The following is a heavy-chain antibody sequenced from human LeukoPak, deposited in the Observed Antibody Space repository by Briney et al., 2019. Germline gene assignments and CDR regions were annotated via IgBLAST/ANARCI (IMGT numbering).Heavy chain of an antibody. V-gene: IGHV3-23*01. D-gene: IGHD1-26*01. CDR2: ISGSGGST. Sequence: GGSLRLSCAASGFTFSSYAMSWVRQAPGKGLEWVSAISGSGGSTYYADSVKGRFTISRDNSKNTLYLQMTSLRAEDTAVYYCAKVEWELRYFDYWGQGTLVTVSS. CDR3: AKVEWELRYFDY. CDR1: GFTFSSYA. J-gene: IGHJ4*02.